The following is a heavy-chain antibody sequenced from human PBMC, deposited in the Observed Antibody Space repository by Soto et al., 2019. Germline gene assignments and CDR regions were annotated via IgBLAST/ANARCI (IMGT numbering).Heavy chain of an antibody. J-gene: IGHJ4*02. CDR1: GYRFPSYG. V-gene: IGHV1-18*01. Sequence: ASVKVSCKVSGYRFPSYGINWVRQAPGQGLEWVGWVNSDNHNTNYAQNLQHRVSLTTDTSTNTAFLELRDLTSDDTAVYYCARVRFGDAFDYWGQGTLVTVSS. CDR3: ARVRFGDAFDY. CDR2: VNSDNHNT. D-gene: IGHD4-17*01.